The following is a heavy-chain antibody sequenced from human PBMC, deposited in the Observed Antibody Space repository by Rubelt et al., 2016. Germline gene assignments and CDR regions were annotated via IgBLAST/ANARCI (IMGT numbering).Heavy chain of an antibody. Sequence: TFTSYGMSWVRQAPGQGLEWMGWISAYNGNTNYAQKFQGRVTMTRDTSISTAYMELSRLRSDDTAVYYCARDSKTILRENWFDPWGQGTLVTVSS. CDR3: ARDSKTILRENWFDP. J-gene: IGHJ5*02. CDR1: TFTSYG. V-gene: IGHV1-18*01. D-gene: IGHD3-10*01. CDR2: ISAYNGNT.